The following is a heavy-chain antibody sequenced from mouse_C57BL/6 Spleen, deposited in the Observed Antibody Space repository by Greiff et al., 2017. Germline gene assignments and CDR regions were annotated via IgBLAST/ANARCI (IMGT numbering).Heavy chain of an antibody. Sequence: ESGPGLVKPSQSLSLTCSVTGYSITSGYYWNWIRQFPGNKLEWMGYISYDGSNNYNPSLKNRISITRDTSKNQFFLKLNSVTTEDTATYYCARKGDYYYAMDDWGQGTSVTVSS. CDR1: GYSITSGYY. V-gene: IGHV3-6*01. CDR3: ARKGDYYYAMDD. CDR2: ISYDGSN. D-gene: IGHD2-4*01. J-gene: IGHJ4*01.